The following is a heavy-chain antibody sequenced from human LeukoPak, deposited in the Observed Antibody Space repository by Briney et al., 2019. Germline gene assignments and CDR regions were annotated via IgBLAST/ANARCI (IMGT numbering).Heavy chain of an antibody. J-gene: IGHJ4*02. Sequence: PGGSLRLSCAGCGFIFSRYWMSWVRQAPGKGPEYIANIKEDGSEKYYVDSVKGRFIISRDNARNSLFLQMNSQRVEDTAVYYCARDSSAERGQQLANWGQGTLVTVSS. CDR3: ARDSSAERGQQLAN. V-gene: IGHV3-7*01. CDR1: GFIFSRYW. D-gene: IGHD6-13*01. CDR2: IKEDGSEK.